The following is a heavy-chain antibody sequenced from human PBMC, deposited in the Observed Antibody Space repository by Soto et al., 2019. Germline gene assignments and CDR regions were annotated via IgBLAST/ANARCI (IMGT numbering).Heavy chain of an antibody. CDR1: GGSISSSSYY. CDR2: IYYSGST. V-gene: IGHV4-39*01. Sequence: SETLSLTCTVSGGSISSSSYYWGWIRQPPGKGLEWIGSIYYSGSTYYNPSLKSRVTISVDTSKNQFSLKLSSVTAADTAVYYCARHDQWLVGNSFVYWGQGTLVPVSS. D-gene: IGHD6-19*01. CDR3: ARHDQWLVGNSFVY. J-gene: IGHJ4*02.